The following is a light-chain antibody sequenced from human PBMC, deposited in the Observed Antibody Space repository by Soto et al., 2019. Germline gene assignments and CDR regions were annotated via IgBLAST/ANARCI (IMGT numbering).Light chain of an antibody. CDR2: DVS. J-gene: IGKJ1*01. Sequence: DIGLTQSPGTLSLSPGERATLSCRSSQSVSSNYLASYQQKPDQAPRLVIYDVSGRATGIPDRFSGSGSGPEFTLTISRLEPDDSAVYYCQQYGISPTFGQGTQVEIK. CDR3: QQYGISPT. V-gene: IGKV3-20*01. CDR1: QSVSSNY.